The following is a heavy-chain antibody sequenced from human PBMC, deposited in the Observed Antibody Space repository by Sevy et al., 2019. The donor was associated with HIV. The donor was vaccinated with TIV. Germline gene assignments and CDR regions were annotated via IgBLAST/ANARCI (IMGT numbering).Heavy chain of an antibody. J-gene: IGHJ4*02. D-gene: IGHD5-18*01. CDR3: ARQNLYSYDFDY. CDR2: IYYSGST. V-gene: IGHV4-39*01. CDR1: GGSISSSSYY. Sequence: SETLSLTCTVSGGSISSSSYYWGWIRQPPGKGLEWIGSIYYSGSTYYNPSLKSRVTISVDTSKNQFSLTLSSVTAADTAVYYCARQNLYSYDFDYWGQGTLVTVSS.